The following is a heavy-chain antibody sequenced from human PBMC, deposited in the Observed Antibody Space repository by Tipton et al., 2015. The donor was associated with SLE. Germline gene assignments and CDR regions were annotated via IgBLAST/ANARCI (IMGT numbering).Heavy chain of an antibody. Sequence: QLVQSGAEVKKPGASVKVSCKASGYTFTSYAISWVRQAPGQGLEWMGGIIPVFDTPNYAQKFQGRVTITADESTSTAYMELSRLRSEDTAVYYCARGMERATIFRVWGQGTPVSVSP. V-gene: IGHV1-69*13. D-gene: IGHD5-24*01. CDR3: ARGMERATIFRV. J-gene: IGHJ4*02. CDR1: GYTFTSYA. CDR2: IIPVFDTP.